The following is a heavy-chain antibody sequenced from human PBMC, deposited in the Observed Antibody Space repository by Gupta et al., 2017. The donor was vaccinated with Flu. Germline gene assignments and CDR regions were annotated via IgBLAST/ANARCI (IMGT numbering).Heavy chain of an antibody. CDR1: GFAFGEYA. CDR2: IRSNSDGGAT. Sequence: EVQLVDSGGGLVQPGRSLRLSCTASGFAFGEYAITWVRQAPGKGLEWVGFIRSNSDGGATEYAASVKGRFTVSRDDSKSIAYLQMNSLKTEDTAIYYCTRLYWTYERNYFDYWGQGTLVTVSS. V-gene: IGHV3-49*04. CDR3: TRLYWTYERNYFDY. D-gene: IGHD1-7*01. J-gene: IGHJ4*02.